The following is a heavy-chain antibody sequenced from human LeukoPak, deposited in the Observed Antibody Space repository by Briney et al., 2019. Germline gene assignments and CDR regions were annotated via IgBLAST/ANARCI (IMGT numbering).Heavy chain of an antibody. CDR1: GFIFSDYY. D-gene: IGHD1-1*01. Sequence: GGSLRLSCAASGFIFSDYYMSWIRQAPGKGLEWVATINQDESEKYYLDSVKGRFTISRDTAKNSLYLQMYSLTAEDTALYYCARYCTFRTCSGTKFDSWGPGTPVTVSS. CDR3: ARYCTFRTCSGTKFDS. J-gene: IGHJ4*02. CDR2: INQDESEK. V-gene: IGHV3-7*03.